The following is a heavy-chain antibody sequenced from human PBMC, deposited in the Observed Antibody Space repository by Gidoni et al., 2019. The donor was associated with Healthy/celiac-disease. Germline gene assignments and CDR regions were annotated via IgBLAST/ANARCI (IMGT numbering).Heavy chain of an antibody. CDR1: GGSVSSGSYY. CDR3: ARVNSMGFYLGFDY. V-gene: IGHV4-61*01. CDR2: IYYSGST. Sequence: QVQLQESGPGLVKPSETLSLTCTVSGGSVSSGSYYWSWIRQPPGKGPEWIGYIYYSGSTNYNPSLKSRVTISVDTSKNQFSLKLSSVTAADTAVYYCARVNSMGFYLGFDYWGQGTLVTVSS. J-gene: IGHJ4*02. D-gene: IGHD3-22*01.